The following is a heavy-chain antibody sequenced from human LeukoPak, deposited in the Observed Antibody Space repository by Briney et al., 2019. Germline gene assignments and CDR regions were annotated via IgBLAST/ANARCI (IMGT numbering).Heavy chain of an antibody. CDR3: ARELGYSSSSSPLDPRYSAMYYFDY. CDR1: GYTFTGYY. J-gene: IGHJ4*02. V-gene: IGHV1-2*02. CDR2: INPNSGGT. Sequence: ASVTVSCKASGYTFTGYYMHWVRQAPGQGLEWMGWINPNSGGTNYAQKFQGRVTMTRDMSTSTVYMELSSLRSEDTAVYYCARELGYSSSSSPLDPRYSAMYYFDYWGQGTLVTVSS. D-gene: IGHD6-6*01.